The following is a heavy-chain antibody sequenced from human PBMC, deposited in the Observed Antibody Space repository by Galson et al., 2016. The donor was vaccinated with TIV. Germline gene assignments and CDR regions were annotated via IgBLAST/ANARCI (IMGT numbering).Heavy chain of an antibody. CDR2: IDTDGTTT. CDR3: VRDRLGWR. Sequence: SLRLSCAASGISFNNDWMHWVRHSPEKGLVWVARIDTDGTTTYYADSVKGRFSISRDNAKNTVYLQMNNLIDDDTAVYYCVRDRLGWRWGQGTLVTVSS. D-gene: IGHD2-21*01. CDR1: GISFNNDW. J-gene: IGHJ1*01. V-gene: IGHV3-74*01.